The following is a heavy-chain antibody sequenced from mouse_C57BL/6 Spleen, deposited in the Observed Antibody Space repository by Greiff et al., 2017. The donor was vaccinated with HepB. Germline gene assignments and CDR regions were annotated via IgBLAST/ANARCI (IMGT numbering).Heavy chain of an antibody. CDR2: INPNNGGT. D-gene: IGHD1-1*01. J-gene: IGHJ3*01. CDR3: ARGGNYYGSTGFAY. Sequence: VQLQQSGPELVKPGASVKIPCKASGYTFTDYNMDWVKQSHGKSLEWIGDINPNNGGTIYNQKFKGKATLTVDKSSSTAYMELRSLTSEDTAVYYCARGGNYYGSTGFAYWGQGTLVTVSA. V-gene: IGHV1-18*01. CDR1: GYTFTDYN.